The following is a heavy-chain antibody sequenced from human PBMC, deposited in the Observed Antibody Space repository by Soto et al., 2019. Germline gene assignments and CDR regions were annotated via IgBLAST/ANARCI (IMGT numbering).Heavy chain of an antibody. D-gene: IGHD3-3*01. Sequence: SETLSLTCTVSGGSIYRSGYYWGWIRQPPGRGLEWIGNIDYNGVTYSNPSLKSRVTISRDTSKNQFSLKLTSVTAADTALYYCARGGVSTRTFDYWGQGTPVTVSS. J-gene: IGHJ4*02. CDR3: ARGGVSTRTFDY. CDR2: IDYNGVT. V-gene: IGHV4-39*01. CDR1: GGSIYRSGYY.